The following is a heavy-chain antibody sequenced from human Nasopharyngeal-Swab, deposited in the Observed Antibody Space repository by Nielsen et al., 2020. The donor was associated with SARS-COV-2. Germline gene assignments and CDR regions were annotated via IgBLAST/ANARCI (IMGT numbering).Heavy chain of an antibody. CDR1: GFSFSSYS. D-gene: IGHD3/OR15-3a*01. CDR2: MSNDGTNG. V-gene: IGHV3-30-3*01. J-gene: IGHJ4*02. CDR3: ARDRESIFWSGYSFDY. Sequence: GESLKISCVASGFSFSSYSMHWVRPAPGKGLEWVAVMSNDGTNGYYVDSVKGRFSISRDNSKDTVYLQMASLKPEDTAVYYCARDRESIFWSGYSFDYWGQGILVTVSS.